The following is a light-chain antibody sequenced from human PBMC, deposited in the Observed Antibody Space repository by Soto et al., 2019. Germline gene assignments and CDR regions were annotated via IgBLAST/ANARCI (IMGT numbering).Light chain of an antibody. J-gene: IGKJ2*01. CDR2: GAS. Sequence: EIVLTQSPGTLSLSPGERATLSCRASQSVSSSYLAWYQQKPGQAPRLLIYGASSRATGVPDRFSGSGSGTDVTLTISILERDDCAVYYFQQYGSSRTFGQGTKLEIK. CDR1: QSVSSSY. CDR3: QQYGSSRT. V-gene: IGKV3-20*01.